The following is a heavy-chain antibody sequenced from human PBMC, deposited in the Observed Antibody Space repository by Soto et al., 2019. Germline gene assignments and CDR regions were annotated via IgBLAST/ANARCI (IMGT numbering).Heavy chain of an antibody. CDR1: GFTFSDYY. CDR2: ISTTSSYT. D-gene: IGHD3-22*01. CDR3: ARGSSSVVVLIY. J-gene: IGHJ4*02. V-gene: IGHV3-11*05. Sequence: QVQLVESGGGLVKPGGSLRLSWSASGFTFSDYYMSWIRQAPGKGLEWVSYISTTSSYTNYADSVKGRFTISRDNAKNSLYLQMDSLRAEDTAVYYCARGSSSVVVLIYWGQGTLVTVSS.